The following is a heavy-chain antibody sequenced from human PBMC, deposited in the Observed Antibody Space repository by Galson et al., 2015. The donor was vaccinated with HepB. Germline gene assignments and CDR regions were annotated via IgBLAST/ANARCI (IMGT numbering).Heavy chain of an antibody. CDR3: ARQYHNHYDYVWGSYRAFDY. V-gene: IGHV3-48*01. CDR1: GFTFSSYS. Sequence: SLRLSCAASGFTFSSYSMNWVRQAPGKGLEWVSYISSSSSTIYYADSVKGRFTISRDNAKNSLYLQMNSLRAEDTAVYYYARQYHNHYDYVWGSYRAFDYWGQGTLVTVSS. J-gene: IGHJ4*02. CDR2: ISSSSSTI. D-gene: IGHD3-16*02.